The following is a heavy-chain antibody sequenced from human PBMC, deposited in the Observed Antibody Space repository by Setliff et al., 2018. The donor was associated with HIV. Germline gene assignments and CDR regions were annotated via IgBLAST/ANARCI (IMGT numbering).Heavy chain of an antibody. CDR2: INPNSGGT. CDR1: GYTFTGYY. CDR3: ARQLSNSLDH. J-gene: IGHJ4*02. V-gene: IGHV1-2*02. Sequence: ASVKVSCKASGYTFTGYYMHWVRQAPGQGLGWMGWINPNSGGTNYAQKFQGRVTMTRDTSISTAYMELTGLTSDDTAVYFCARQLSNSLDHRGQGTPVTVSS. D-gene: IGHD6-6*01.